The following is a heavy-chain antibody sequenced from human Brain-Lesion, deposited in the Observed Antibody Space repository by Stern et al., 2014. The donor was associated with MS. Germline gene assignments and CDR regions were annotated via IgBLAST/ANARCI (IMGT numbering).Heavy chain of an antibody. CDR2: IRNRANSYTT. CDR3: IRPLVGSTRGFEY. J-gene: IGHJ4*02. Sequence: EVQLVESGGGPVQPGGSLRLACAASGITFSDHYMDWVRQSPRKGLEWVGRIRNRANSYTTEYAASVKGRFTIWRDDSQNSMYLHMNSLKTEDTAVYYCIRPLVGSTRGFEYWGQGTLVTVSS. CDR1: GITFSDHY. V-gene: IGHV3-72*01. D-gene: IGHD2-8*02.